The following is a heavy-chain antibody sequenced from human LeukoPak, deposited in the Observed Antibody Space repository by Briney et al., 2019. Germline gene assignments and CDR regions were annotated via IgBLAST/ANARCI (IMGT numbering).Heavy chain of an antibody. D-gene: IGHD3-22*01. CDR3: AKDIGDYYDSSGSDAFDI. V-gene: IGHV3-23*01. J-gene: IGHJ3*02. CDR1: GFTFSSYA. Sequence: PGGSLRLSCAASGFTFSSYAMSWVRQAPGKGLEWVSAISGSGGSTYYAGSVKGRFTISRDNSKNTLYLQMNSLRAEDTAVYYCAKDIGDYYDSSGSDAFDIWGQGTMVTVSS. CDR2: ISGSGGST.